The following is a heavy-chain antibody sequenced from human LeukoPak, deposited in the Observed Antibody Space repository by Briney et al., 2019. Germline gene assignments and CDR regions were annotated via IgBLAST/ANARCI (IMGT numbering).Heavy chain of an antibody. V-gene: IGHV3-33*01. CDR3: ARERVTGTSYYYYYGMDV. D-gene: IGHD6-19*01. CDR2: IWHDGSNK. CDR1: GFTFSSNG. J-gene: IGHJ6*02. Sequence: GRSLRLSCAASGFTFSSNGMHWVRQAPGKGLEWVAVIWHDGSNKYYAASVKGRFTISRDNSKNTLYLQMNSLRAEDTAVYYCARERVTGTSYYYYYGMDVWGQGTTVTVSS.